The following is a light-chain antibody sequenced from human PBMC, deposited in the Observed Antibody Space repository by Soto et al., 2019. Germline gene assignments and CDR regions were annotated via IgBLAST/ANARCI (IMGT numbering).Light chain of an antibody. CDR1: QSVCSN. V-gene: IGKV3-15*01. Sequence: EILMTQSPATLSVFPGESVTLSCRASQSVCSNLAWYQQRHGQAPSLLMYGASTRDTGIPARFSGSGSRTEFTLTISRLQPDDFKTDFCQHYNSYSEAFGQGTKVDIK. CDR2: GAS. CDR3: QHYNSYSEA. J-gene: IGKJ1*01.